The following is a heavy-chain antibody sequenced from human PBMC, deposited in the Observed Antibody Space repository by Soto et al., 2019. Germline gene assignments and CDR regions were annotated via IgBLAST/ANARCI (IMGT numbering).Heavy chain of an antibody. V-gene: IGHV3-21*01. CDR1: GGTFSLYS. CDR3: VRARATDSRPDY. J-gene: IGHJ4*02. D-gene: IGHD3-22*01. Sequence: SCKASGGTFSLYSMIWVRQAPGKGLEWVSSISSSSSYIYYADSMKGRFTLSRDNAQNSLYLQMNSLRVDDTAVYYCVRARATDSRPDYWGQGTLVTVSS. CDR2: ISSSSSYI.